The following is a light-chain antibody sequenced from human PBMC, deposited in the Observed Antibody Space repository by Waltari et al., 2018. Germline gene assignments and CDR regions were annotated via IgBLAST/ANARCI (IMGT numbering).Light chain of an antibody. CDR1: QSVLYNSNNKNN. CDR2: WAS. V-gene: IGKV4-1*01. Sequence: DIVITQSPDSLAGSLGRQGTHHCQSSQSVLYNSNNKNNVAWYQQKPGQPPKLLIYWASARESGVPDRFSGSESGTDFTLTISSLQAEDVAVYYCQQYYSIPWTFGQGTKVEIE. J-gene: IGKJ1*01. CDR3: QQYYSIPWT.